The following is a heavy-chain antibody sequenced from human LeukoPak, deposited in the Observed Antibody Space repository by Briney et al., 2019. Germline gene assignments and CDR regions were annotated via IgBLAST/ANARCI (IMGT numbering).Heavy chain of an antibody. D-gene: IGHD3-10*01. Sequence: PGGSLRLSCAASGLTFSRSWMIWVRQAPGKGLEWVANIKEDGSQKFYVDSVKGRFTISRDNARNSLYMQMSSLRAEDTAVYYCARGFGDCWGQGTLVTVSS. CDR3: ARGFGDC. CDR1: GLTFSRSW. J-gene: IGHJ4*02. CDR2: IKEDGSQK. V-gene: IGHV3-7*04.